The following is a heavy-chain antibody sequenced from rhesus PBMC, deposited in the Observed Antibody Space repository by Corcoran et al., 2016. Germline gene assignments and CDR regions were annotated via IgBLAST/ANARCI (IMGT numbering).Heavy chain of an antibody. D-gene: IGHD4-23*01. CDR3: ARLYSNYNSLDV. J-gene: IGHJ5-2*02. CDR1: GGSISSNY. CDR2: ISGSGCNT. V-gene: IGHV4-173*01. Sequence: QLQLPESGPGLVKPSETLSLTCAVSGGSISSNYWSWIRQPPVKGLEWIGRISGSGCNTEYNPSLNSRVTISTDPSKNQFSLKLSSVTAADTAVYYCARLYSNYNSLDVWGRGVLVTVSS.